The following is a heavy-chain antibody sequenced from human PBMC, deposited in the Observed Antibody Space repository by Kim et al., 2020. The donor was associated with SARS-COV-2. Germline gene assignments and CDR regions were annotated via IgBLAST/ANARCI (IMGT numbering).Heavy chain of an antibody. Sequence: GGSLRLSCAASGFTVSSNYMSWVRQAPGKGLEWVSVIYSGGSTYYADSVKGRFTISRDNSKNTLYLQMNSLRAEDTAVYYCARDRDGDYGMDVWGQGTTVTVSS. J-gene: IGHJ6*02. CDR1: GFTVSSNY. CDR3: ARDRDGDYGMDV. CDR2: IYSGGST. D-gene: IGHD4-17*01. V-gene: IGHV3-53*01.